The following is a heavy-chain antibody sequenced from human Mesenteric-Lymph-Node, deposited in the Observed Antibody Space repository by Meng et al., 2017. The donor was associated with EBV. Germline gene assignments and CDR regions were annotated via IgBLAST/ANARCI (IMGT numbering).Heavy chain of an antibody. D-gene: IGHD3-10*01. CDR2: INHSGST. V-gene: IGHV4-34*01. CDR3: ARPRIRYGSGSYYY. Sequence: QVHLRQWGAGLLKPSEPRSRTGAVHGGSFSDYFWTWIRQAPGKGLEWVGEINHSGSTKYNPSLKSRVTISVDTSKNQISLNLNSVTAADTAVYYCARPRIRYGSGSYYYWGQGTLVTVSS. J-gene: IGHJ4*02. CDR1: GGSFSDYF.